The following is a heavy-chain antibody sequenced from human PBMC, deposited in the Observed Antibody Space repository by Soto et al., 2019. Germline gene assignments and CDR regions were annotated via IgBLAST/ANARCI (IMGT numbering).Heavy chain of an antibody. CDR2: LSGSGGST. V-gene: IGHV3-23*01. D-gene: IGHD2-2*01. CDR3: AKDTVPVATPWFDP. CDR1: GFTFSNYA. Sequence: EVQLLESGGGLVQPGGSLRLSCAASGFTFSNYAMSWVRQAPGKGLEWVSTLSGSGGSTYYADSVKGRFTISRDNSXNTLYLQMNSLRAEDTAVYYWAKDTVPVATPWFDPWGQGTLVTVSS. J-gene: IGHJ5*02.